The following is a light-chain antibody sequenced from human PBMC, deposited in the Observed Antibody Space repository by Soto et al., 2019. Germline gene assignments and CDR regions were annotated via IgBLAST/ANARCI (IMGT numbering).Light chain of an antibody. CDR2: AAS. J-gene: IGKJ4*01. CDR3: QQTNTFLPLT. Sequence: DIQMTQSPSSVSASVGDRVTITCRASQGISNWLAWYQQQPGKAPKLLIYAASSLQSGVPSRFSGGGSGTHFTLIIRSLQADDFATYYCQQTNTFLPLTFGGGTKVEIK. CDR1: QGISNW. V-gene: IGKV1-12*01.